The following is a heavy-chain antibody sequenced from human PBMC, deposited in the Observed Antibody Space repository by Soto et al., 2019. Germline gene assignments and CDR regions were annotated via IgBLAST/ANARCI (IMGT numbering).Heavy chain of an antibody. J-gene: IGHJ4*02. V-gene: IGHV4-61*01. CDR1: STVSGGSVSSGSYY. D-gene: IGHD3-16*01. CDR3: ARDRFFDY. Sequence: SETLSLTCTVSSTVSGGSVSSGSYYWSWIRQSPGKGLEWIGSVYESGVTNYNPSLESRVTISIDTSKSQFSLKLTSVTAADTAVYYCARDRFFDYWGQGTLVTVSS. CDR2: VYESGVT.